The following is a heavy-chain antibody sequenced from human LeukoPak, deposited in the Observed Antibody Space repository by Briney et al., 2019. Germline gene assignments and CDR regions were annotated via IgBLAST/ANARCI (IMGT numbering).Heavy chain of an antibody. Sequence: KPSETLSLTCAVYGGSFSGYYWSWIRQPPGKGLEWIGEINHSGSTNYNPSLKSRVTISVDTSKNQFSLKLSSVTAADTAVYYCARERYYYDSSAPAVGAFDIWGQGTMVTVSS. CDR3: ARERYYYDSSAPAVGAFDI. D-gene: IGHD3-22*01. CDR1: GGSFSGYY. CDR2: INHSGST. V-gene: IGHV4-34*01. J-gene: IGHJ3*02.